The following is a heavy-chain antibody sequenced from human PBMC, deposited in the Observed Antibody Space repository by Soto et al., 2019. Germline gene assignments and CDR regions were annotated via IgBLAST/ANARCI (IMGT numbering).Heavy chain of an antibody. J-gene: IGHJ5*02. Sequence: PSETLSLTCTVSGGSISSSNYFWGWIRQPPGKGLEWIGSMYYSGSTYYNPSLKSRVTISVDTSKNQFSLYYCARHGERTIRSLNWFDAWGQGTLVTVSS. CDR3: WFDA. D-gene: IGHD3-10*01. V-gene: IGHV4-39*01. CDR1: GGSISSSNYF. CDR2: MYYSGST.